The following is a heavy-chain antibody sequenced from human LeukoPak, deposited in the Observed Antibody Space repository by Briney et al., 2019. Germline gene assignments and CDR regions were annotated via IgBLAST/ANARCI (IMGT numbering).Heavy chain of an antibody. D-gene: IGHD5-18*01. CDR1: GGSFSGYY. CDR3: ATGYSYGSYYFDY. J-gene: IGHJ4*02. CDR2: INHSGST. Sequence: SETLSLTCAVYGGSFSGYYWSWIRQPPGKGLEWIGEINHSGSTNYNPSLKSRVTISVDTSKNQFSLKLSSVTAADTAVYYCATGYSYGSYYFDYWGQGTLVTVSS. V-gene: IGHV4-34*01.